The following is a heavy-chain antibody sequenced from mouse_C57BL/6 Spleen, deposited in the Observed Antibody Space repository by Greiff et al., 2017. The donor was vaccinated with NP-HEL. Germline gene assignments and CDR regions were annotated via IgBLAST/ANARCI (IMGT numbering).Heavy chain of an antibody. J-gene: IGHJ2*01. D-gene: IGHD2-4*01. CDR1: GYTFTEYT. CDR3: ARHEEDYDLFDY. V-gene: IGHV1-62-2*01. CDR2: FYPGSGSI. Sequence: VKLVESGAELVKPGASVKLSCKASGYTFTEYTIHWVKQRSGQGLEWIGWFYPGSGSIKYNEKFKDKATLTADKSSSTVYMELSRLTSEDSAVYFCARHEEDYDLFDYWGQGTTLTVSS.